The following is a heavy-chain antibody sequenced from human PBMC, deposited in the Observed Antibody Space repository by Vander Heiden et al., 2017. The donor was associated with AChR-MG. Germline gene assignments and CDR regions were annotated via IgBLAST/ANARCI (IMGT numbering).Heavy chain of an antibody. V-gene: IGHV1-24*01. D-gene: IGHD3-10*01. J-gene: IGHJ4*02. CDR1: GYTLTALS. CDR2: CDPEDGET. CDR3: ATDLHGSGSYKLDY. Sequence: QVQLVQSGAEVKKPGASVTVPCKVSGYTLTALSMHWVRQAPGKGLEWMGGCDPEDGETIYAQKFQGRVTMTEDTSTDTAYMELSSLRSEDTAVYYCATDLHGSGSYKLDYWGQGTLVTVSS.